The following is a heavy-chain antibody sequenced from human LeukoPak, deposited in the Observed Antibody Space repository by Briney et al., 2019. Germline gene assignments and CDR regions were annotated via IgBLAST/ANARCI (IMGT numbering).Heavy chain of an antibody. D-gene: IGHD3-22*01. J-gene: IGHJ4*02. V-gene: IGHV3-30*06. Sequence: GGSLRLSRVTSGFTFSDYSIHWVRQAPGRGLEWVAVTLYDGSMQYYADSVKGRFIISRDNSKNTVYLQMNSLRPEDMALYYCARDPRGPTKYDRSDRDTFDHWGQGAQVTVS. CDR3: ARDPRGPTKYDRSDRDTFDH. CDR2: TLYDGSMQ. CDR1: GFTFSDYS.